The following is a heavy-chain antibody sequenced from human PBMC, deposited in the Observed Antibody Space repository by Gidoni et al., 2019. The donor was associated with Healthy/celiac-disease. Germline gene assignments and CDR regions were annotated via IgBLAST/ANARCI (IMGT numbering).Heavy chain of an antibody. CDR1: GFTFSSYA. D-gene: IGHD3-3*01. CDR2: ISGSGGST. J-gene: IGHJ4*02. V-gene: IGHV3-23*04. Sequence: EVQLVESGGGLVQPGGSLRLSCAASGFTFSSYALSWVRQAPGKGLEWVSAISGSGGSTYYADSVKGRFTISRDNSKNTLYLQMNSLRAEDTAVYYCAKDSSEPRYYDFWSGYYVGTADYWGQGTLVTVSS. CDR3: AKDSSEPRYYDFWSGYYVGTADY.